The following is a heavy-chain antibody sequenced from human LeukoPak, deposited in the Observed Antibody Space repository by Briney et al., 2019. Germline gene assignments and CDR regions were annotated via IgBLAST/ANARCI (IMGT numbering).Heavy chain of an antibody. D-gene: IGHD4-17*01. CDR3: ARLKSFSGYFGVFDI. Sequence: SETLSLTCAVSGYSINSGYYWGWIRQPPGKGLEWIGSIYHSGTTYYNPSPKSRVTISVDTSKNQFSLKLSSVTAADTAVYYCARLKSFSGYFGVFDIWGQGTMVTVSS. CDR2: IYHSGTT. V-gene: IGHV4-38-2*01. CDR1: GYSINSGYY. J-gene: IGHJ3*02.